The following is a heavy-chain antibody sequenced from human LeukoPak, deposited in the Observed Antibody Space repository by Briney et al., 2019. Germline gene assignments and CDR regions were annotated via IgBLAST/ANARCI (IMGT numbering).Heavy chain of an antibody. CDR1: GFTFSSYA. J-gene: IGHJ4*02. D-gene: IGHD1-26*01. CDR2: ISGSGGST. V-gene: IGHV3-23*01. CDR3: AKDLEVGRWELIIDY. Sequence: GGSLRLSCAASGFTFSSYAMSWVRQAPGKGLEWVSAISGSGGSTYYADSVKGRFTISRDNSKNTLYLQMNSLRAEDAAVYYCAKDLEVGRWELIIDYWGQGTLVTVSS.